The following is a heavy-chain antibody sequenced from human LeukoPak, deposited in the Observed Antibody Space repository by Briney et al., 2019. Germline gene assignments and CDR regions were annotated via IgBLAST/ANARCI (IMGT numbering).Heavy chain of an antibody. Sequence: ASVKVSCKASGYTFTSYAVHWVRQAPGQRLEWMGWINAGNGNTKYLQKFQGRVTVTRDTSTSTVHMELSGLRSEDTAAYYCARDQEGFDYWGQGTLVTVSS. CDR2: INAGNGNT. CDR1: GYTFTSYA. J-gene: IGHJ4*02. V-gene: IGHV1-3*01. CDR3: ARDQEGFDY.